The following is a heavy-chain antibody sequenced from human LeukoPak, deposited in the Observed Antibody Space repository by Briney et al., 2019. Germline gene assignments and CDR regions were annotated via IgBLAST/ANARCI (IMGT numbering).Heavy chain of an antibody. Sequence: GGSLRLSCAASGFTFSSYSMNWVRQAPGKGLEWVSSISSSSSYIYYADSVKGRFTISRDNAKNSLYLQMNSLRAEDTAVYYCAREVSYYDSSGSDYPDYFDYWGQGTLVTVSS. V-gene: IGHV3-21*01. CDR3: AREVSYYDSSGSDYPDYFDY. D-gene: IGHD3-22*01. J-gene: IGHJ4*02. CDR1: GFTFSSYS. CDR2: ISSSSSYI.